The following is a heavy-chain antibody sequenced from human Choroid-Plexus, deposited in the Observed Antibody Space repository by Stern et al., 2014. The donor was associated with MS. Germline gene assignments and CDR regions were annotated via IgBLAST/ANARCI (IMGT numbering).Heavy chain of an antibody. CDR3: ARDQRGITIFGVVTDYYYLGMDV. J-gene: IGHJ6*02. CDR2: INPNTGGN. D-gene: IGHD3-3*01. V-gene: IGHV1-2*02. CDR1: GYIFTGYY. Sequence: VQLVESGAEVKKPGASVTVSCKTSGYIFTGYYIHWVRHAPGQGLEWMARINPNTGGNKYAQKCQGRVTMSRDTSISTAYVELSSLTSDDTAVYYCARDQRGITIFGVVTDYYYLGMDVWGQGTTVTVSS.